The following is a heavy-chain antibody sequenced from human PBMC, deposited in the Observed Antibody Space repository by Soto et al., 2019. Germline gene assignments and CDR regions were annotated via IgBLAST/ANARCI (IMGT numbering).Heavy chain of an antibody. CDR1: GFSLSTSGVG. D-gene: IGHD5-12*01. J-gene: IGHJ2*01. CDR3: AHRLRDYSGYDYGWYFDL. V-gene: IGHV2-5*01. CDR2: IYWNDDK. Sequence: QITLKESGPTLVNPTQPLTLTCTFSGFSLSTSGVGVGWIRQPPGKALEWLALIYWNDDKRYSPSLKSRLTITKDTSKNQVVLTMTNMDPVDTATYYCAHRLRDYSGYDYGWYFDLWGRGTLVTVSS.